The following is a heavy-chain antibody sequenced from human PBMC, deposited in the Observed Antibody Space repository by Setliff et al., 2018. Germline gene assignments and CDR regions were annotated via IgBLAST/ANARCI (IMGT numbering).Heavy chain of an antibody. CDR3: ARHVGSRSRGYNYYYYYMDV. Sequence: PSETLSLTCTVSDSSLRGNASFWGWIRQPPGKGLEWIGSIYYTGDPYYKPSLKSRVTMSVDTSRNQLSLKLNAVTAADTAVYYCARHVGSRSRGYNYYYYYMDVWGKGTTVTVSS. CDR2: IYYTGDP. CDR1: DSSLRGNASF. D-gene: IGHD3-10*01. J-gene: IGHJ6*03. V-gene: IGHV4-39*01.